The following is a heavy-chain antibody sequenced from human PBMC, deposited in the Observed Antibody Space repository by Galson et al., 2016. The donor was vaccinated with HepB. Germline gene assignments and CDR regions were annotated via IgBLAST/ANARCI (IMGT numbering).Heavy chain of an antibody. D-gene: IGHD1-1*01. Sequence: SVKVSCKASGYTFTSYYMHWVRQAPGQGLEWMGIINPSGGSTNYAQKFQGRVTVTRDTSTSTVYMELSSLRSEDTAVYYCARGTGTGGYFDDWGQGTLVTVSS. CDR2: INPSGGST. CDR3: ARGTGTGGYFDD. J-gene: IGHJ4*02. V-gene: IGHV1-46*01. CDR1: GYTFTSYY.